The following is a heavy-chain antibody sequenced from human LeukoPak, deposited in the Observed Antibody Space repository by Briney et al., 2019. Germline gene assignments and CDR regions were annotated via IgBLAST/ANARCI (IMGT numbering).Heavy chain of an antibody. J-gene: IGHJ5*02. Sequence: SETLSLTCAVSGYSISSGYYWGWIRQPPGKGLEWIGSITYYNPSLKSRVTISVDTSKNQFSLKLSSVTAADTAVYYCARQWRDGDRFDPWGQGTLVTVSS. D-gene: IGHD6-19*01. V-gene: IGHV4-38-2*01. CDR3: ARQWRDGDRFDP. CDR1: GYSISSGYY. CDR2: IT.